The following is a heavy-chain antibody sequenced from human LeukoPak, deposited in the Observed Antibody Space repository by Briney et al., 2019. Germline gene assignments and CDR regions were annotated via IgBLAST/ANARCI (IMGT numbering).Heavy chain of an antibody. CDR1: GFTFSTNA. CDR3: TKNQILDDSGSWYAF. CDR2: ISDGGGRT. Sequence: GGSLRLSSGASGFTFSTNAMSWVRQAPGKGLEWVSGISDGGGRTFYAESVKGRFTVSRDNSKNTLYLRMNSLRAEDTAIYYCTKNQILDDSGSWYAFWGQGTLVTVSS. D-gene: IGHD6-13*01. V-gene: IGHV3-23*01. J-gene: IGHJ4*02.